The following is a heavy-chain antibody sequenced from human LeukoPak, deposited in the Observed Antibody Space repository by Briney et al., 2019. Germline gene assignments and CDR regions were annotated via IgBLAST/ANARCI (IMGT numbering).Heavy chain of an antibody. CDR1: GFTFSSYG. Sequence: GGSPRLSCAASGFTFSSYGMHWVRQAPGKGLEWVAVIWYDGSNKYYADSVKGRFTISRDNSKNTLYLQMNSLRAEDTAVYYCARGTDYGGNSCDYWGQGTLVTVSS. J-gene: IGHJ4*02. D-gene: IGHD4-23*01. CDR2: IWYDGSNK. CDR3: ARGTDYGGNSCDY. V-gene: IGHV3-33*01.